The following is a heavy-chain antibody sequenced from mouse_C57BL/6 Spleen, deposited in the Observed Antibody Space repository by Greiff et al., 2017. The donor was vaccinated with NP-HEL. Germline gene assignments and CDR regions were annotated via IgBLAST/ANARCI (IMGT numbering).Heavy chain of an antibody. D-gene: IGHD2-3*01. CDR1: GYTFTSYW. J-gene: IGHJ1*03. CDR2: IYPGSGST. V-gene: IGHV1-55*01. Sequence: QVQLQQSGAELVKPGASVKMSCKASGYTFTSYWITWVKQRPGQGLEWIGDIYPGSGSTNYNEKFKSKATLTVDTSSSTAYMQLSSLTSEDSAVYYCASDGYSYWYFDVWGTGTTVTVSS. CDR3: ASDGYSYWYFDV.